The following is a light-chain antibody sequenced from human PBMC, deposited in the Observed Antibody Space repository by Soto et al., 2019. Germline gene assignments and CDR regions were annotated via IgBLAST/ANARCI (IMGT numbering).Light chain of an antibody. J-gene: IGLJ1*01. CDR2: ANT. Sequence: QSVLTQPPSVSGAPGQRVTISCTGSSSNIGAHYDVHWYQQLPGTAPKLLIYANTNRPSGVPGRFSGSKSGTSASLAITGLQAEDEADYYCQSYDSSLSGYVFGTGTKLTVL. CDR1: SSNIGAHYD. CDR3: QSYDSSLSGYV. V-gene: IGLV1-40*01.